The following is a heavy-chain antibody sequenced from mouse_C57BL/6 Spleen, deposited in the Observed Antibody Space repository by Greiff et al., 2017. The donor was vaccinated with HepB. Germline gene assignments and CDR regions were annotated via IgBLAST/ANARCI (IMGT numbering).Heavy chain of an antibody. CDR2: INPSNGGT. J-gene: IGHJ2*01. CDR3: ASLLLRSDYFDY. D-gene: IGHD1-1*01. CDR1: GYTFTSYW. V-gene: IGHV1-53*01. Sequence: QVQLQQPGTELVKPGASVKLSCKASGYTFTSYWMHWVKQRPGQGLEWIGNINPSNGGTNYNEKFKSKATLTVDKSASTAYMQLSSLTSEDSAVYYCASLLLRSDYFDYWGQGTTLTVSS.